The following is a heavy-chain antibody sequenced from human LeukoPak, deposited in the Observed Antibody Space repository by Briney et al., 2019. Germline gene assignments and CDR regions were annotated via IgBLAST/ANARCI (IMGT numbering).Heavy chain of an antibody. J-gene: IGHJ5*02. D-gene: IGHD2-21*02. CDR2: IKSKSDGETT. V-gene: IGHV3-15*01. CDR1: GFTFINAW. CDR3: TTDWGLPNCGGDCYLP. Sequence: GGSLRLSCAASGFTFINAWMSWVRQAPGKGLEWVGRIKSKSDGETTDYAAPVKGRFTISRDDLDKMVYLRMNSLKTEDTAIYYCTTDWGLPNCGGDCYLPWGQGTLVTVSS.